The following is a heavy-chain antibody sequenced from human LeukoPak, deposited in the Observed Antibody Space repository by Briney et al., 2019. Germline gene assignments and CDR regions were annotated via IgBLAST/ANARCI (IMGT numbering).Heavy chain of an antibody. CDR3: ARERSSFYGMDV. CDR1: GYTFTSYA. J-gene: IGHJ6*02. Sequence: ASVKVSCKASGYTFTSYAMHWVRQAPGQRLEWMGWINAGNGNTKYSQKFQGRVTITRDTSASTAYMELSSLRSEDTAVYYCARERSSFYGMDVWGQGTTVTVSS. CDR2: INAGNGNT. D-gene: IGHD2-15*01. V-gene: IGHV1-3*01.